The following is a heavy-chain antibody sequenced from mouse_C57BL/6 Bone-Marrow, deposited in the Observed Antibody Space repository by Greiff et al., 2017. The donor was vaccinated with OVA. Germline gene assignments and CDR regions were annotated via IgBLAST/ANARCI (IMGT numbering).Heavy chain of an antibody. CDR1: GFTFSDYY. Sequence: DVMLVESGGGLVQPGGSLKLSCAASGFTFSDYYMYWVRQTPEKRLEWVAYISNGGGSTYYPDTVKGRFTISRDNAKNTLYLQMSRLKSEDTAMYYCARHITTVVAPYVDVWGTGTTVTVSS. V-gene: IGHV5-12*01. CDR2: ISNGGGST. D-gene: IGHD1-1*01. J-gene: IGHJ1*03. CDR3: ARHITTVVAPYVDV.